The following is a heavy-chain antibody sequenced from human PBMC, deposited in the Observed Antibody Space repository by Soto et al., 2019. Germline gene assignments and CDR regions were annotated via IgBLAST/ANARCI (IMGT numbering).Heavy chain of an antibody. V-gene: IGHV4-59*01. D-gene: IGHD2-2*01. CDR3: ARSVVPAANFDY. CDR2: IYYSGST. J-gene: IGHJ4*02. Sequence: QVQLQESGPGLVKPSETLSLTCTVSGGSISSYYWSWIRQPPGKGLEWIGYIYYSGSTNYNPSLKSRVTISVDTSKNQFSLKLSSVTAADTAVYYCARSVVPAANFDYWGQGTLVTVSS. CDR1: GGSISSYY.